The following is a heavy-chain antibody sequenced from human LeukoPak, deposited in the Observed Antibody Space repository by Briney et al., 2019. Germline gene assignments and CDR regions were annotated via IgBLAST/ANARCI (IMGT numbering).Heavy chain of an antibody. J-gene: IGHJ4*02. CDR3: ARLTIRDNFDY. V-gene: IGHV1-2*02. D-gene: IGHD5-24*01. CDR1: GYTFTGYY. Sequence: ASVKVSCKASGYTFTGYYMHWVRQAPGQGLEWMGWINPNSGGTNYAQKFQGRVTMTRDTSISTAYLQYSSLKASDTATFYCARLTIRDNFDYWGQGTLVTVSS. CDR2: INPNSGGT.